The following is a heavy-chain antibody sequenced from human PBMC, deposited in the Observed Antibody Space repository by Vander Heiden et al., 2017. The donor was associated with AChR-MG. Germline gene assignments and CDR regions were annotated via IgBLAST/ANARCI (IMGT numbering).Heavy chain of an antibody. D-gene: IGHD3-22*01. Sequence: EVQLVESGGVVVQPGGSLRLSCAAAGFTFHDYTMHWVRQAPGKGLEWVSLISWDGGSTYYADSVKGRFTISRDNSKNSLYLQMNSLRTEDTALYYCAKDILPTYYYDSSGYSWGQGTLVTVSS. V-gene: IGHV3-43*01. CDR2: ISWDGGST. J-gene: IGHJ4*02. CDR3: AKDILPTYYYDSSGYS. CDR1: GFTFHDYT.